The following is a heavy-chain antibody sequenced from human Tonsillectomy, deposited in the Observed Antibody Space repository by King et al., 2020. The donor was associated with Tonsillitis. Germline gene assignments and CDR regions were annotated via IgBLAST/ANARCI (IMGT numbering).Heavy chain of an antibody. D-gene: IGHD4-11*01. J-gene: IGHJ6*02. CDR2: IQYDGSNK. CDR1: GFTFSTYG. V-gene: IGHV3-30*02. CDR3: AKELGYSDYDYSDYDYYYYGLDV. Sequence: VQLVESGGGVVQRGGSLSLSCAASGFTFSTYGMHWVRQAPGKGLEWVAFIQYDGSNKYYADSVKGRFTISRDNSKNKLSLQMNTLRAEDTAVYYCAKELGYSDYDYSDYDYYYYGLDVWGQGTTVTVSS.